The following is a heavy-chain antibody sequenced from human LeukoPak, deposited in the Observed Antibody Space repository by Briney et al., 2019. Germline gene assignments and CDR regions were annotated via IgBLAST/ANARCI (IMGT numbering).Heavy chain of an antibody. D-gene: IGHD5-18*01. CDR2: IYHSGST. CDR3: ARAYTAMANFDY. CDR1: GGSFSGYY. V-gene: IGHV4-34*01. J-gene: IGHJ4*02. Sequence: SETLSLTCAVYGGSFSGYYWTWIRQPPGKGLEWIGSIYHSGSTYYNPSLKSRVTISVDTSKNQFSLKLSSVTAADTAVYYCARAYTAMANFDYWGQGTLVTVSS.